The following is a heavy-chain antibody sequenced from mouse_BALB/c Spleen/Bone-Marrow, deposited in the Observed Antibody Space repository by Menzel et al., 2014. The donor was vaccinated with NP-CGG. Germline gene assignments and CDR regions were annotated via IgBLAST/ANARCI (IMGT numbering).Heavy chain of an antibody. CDR2: INPYNGGT. V-gene: IGHV1-18*01. D-gene: IGHD1-1*01. Sequence: EVKLVESGPELVKPGASMKISCKASGYSFTGYTMNWVKQSHGKNLEWIGLINPYNGGTSYNQKFKGKATLTVDKSSSTAYMELLSLTSKDSAVYYCARLDYYGSSSYFDYWGQGTTLTVSS. J-gene: IGHJ2*01. CDR3: ARLDYYGSSSYFDY. CDR1: GYSFTGYT.